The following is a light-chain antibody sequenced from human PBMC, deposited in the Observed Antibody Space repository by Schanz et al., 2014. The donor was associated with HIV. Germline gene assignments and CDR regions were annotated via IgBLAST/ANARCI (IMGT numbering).Light chain of an antibody. CDR1: SSDVGSYNY. V-gene: IGLV2-14*01. CDR3: AAWDDSLNGYV. J-gene: IGLJ1*01. CDR2: EVS. Sequence: QSALTQPASVSGSPGQSITISCTGTSSDVGSYNYVSWYQQHPGKAPKLMIYEVSKRPSGVSNRFSGSKSGTSASLAISGLQSEDEADYYCAAWDDSLNGYVFGTGTKLTVL.